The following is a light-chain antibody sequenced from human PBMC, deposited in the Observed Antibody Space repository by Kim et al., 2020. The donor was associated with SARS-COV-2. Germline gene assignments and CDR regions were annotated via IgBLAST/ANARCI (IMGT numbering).Light chain of an antibody. CDR1: SSDIGGYNY. CDR3: CSYAGSTYV. J-gene: IGLJ1*01. V-gene: IGLV2-11*01. CDR2: DVS. Sequence: PGPSVTVSCTGSSSDIGGYNYVSLYQHHPGKAPKLMIYDVSKRPSGVPDRFSGLKSGNTASLTISGLQAEDEADYYCCSYAGSTYVFGTGTKVTVL.